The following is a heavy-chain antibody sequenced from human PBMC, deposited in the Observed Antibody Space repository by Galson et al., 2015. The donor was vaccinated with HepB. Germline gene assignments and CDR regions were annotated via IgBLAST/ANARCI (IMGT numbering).Heavy chain of an antibody. V-gene: IGHV4-39*01. CDR3: ARGYVLRFLEWLGFGWFDP. J-gene: IGHJ5*02. CDR2: IYYSGST. Sequence: ETLSLTCTVSGGSISSSSYYWGWIRQPPGKGLEWIGSIYYSGSTYYNPSLKSRVTISVDTSKNQFSLKLSSVTAADTAVYYCARGYVLRFLEWLGFGWFDPWGQGTLVTVSS. D-gene: IGHD3-3*01. CDR1: GGSISSSSYY.